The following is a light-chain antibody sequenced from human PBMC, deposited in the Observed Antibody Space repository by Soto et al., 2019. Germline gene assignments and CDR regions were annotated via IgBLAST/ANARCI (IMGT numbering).Light chain of an antibody. CDR1: QSDSNSY. CDR2: AAS. V-gene: IGKV3-20*01. J-gene: IGKJ3*01. Sequence: EIVLTQSPGTLSLSPGERATLSCRASQSDSNSYLAWYRQKPGQAPRLLIYAASSRATGTPDRFSGSGSGTDFTLTISRLEAEDFAVYYCQQYGSSFTFGPGTKVDIK. CDR3: QQYGSSFT.